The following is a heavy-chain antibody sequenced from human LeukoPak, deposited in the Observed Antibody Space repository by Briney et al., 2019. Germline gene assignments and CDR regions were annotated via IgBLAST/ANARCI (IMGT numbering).Heavy chain of an antibody. D-gene: IGHD6-6*01. CDR2: ISDSGGDT. CDR1: GFTVSSNH. CDR3: AKGSAAGRPYYFDN. J-gene: IGHJ4*02. V-gene: IGHV3-23*01. Sequence: PGGSLRLSCAASGFTVSSNHMSWVRQAPGRGLEWVSAISDSGGDTYSADSVKGRFIISRDNSKNTLNLQMNSLRAEDTAIYYCAKGSAAGRPYYFDNWGQGTLVTVSS.